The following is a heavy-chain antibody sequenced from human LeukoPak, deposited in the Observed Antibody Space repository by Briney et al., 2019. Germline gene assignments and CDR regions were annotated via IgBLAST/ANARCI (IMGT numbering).Heavy chain of an antibody. D-gene: IGHD1-26*01. CDR3: ARGPHIVGATPYYYYYGMGV. V-gene: IGHV6-1*01. CDR1: GDSVSSNSAA. Sequence: SQTLSLTCAISGDSVSSNSAAWNWIRQSPSRGLEWLGRTYYRSKWYNDYAVSVKSRITINPDTSKNQFSLQLNSVTPEDTAVYYCARGPHIVGATPYYYYYGMGVWGQGTTVTVSS. J-gene: IGHJ6*02. CDR2: TYYRSKWYN.